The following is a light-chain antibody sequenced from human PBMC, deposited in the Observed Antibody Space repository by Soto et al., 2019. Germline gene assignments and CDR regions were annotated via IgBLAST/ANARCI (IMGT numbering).Light chain of an antibody. CDR2: DAS. J-gene: IGKJ2*01. V-gene: IGKV3-11*01. Sequence: EIVLTQSPATLSLSPGERATLSCRASQSVSNSLAWYQHKPGQPPRLLIFDASIKATDIPDRFSGSGSGTDFPRTISSPEPEEFAVNYCEQRSQWPPYTFGQGTKLEIK. CDR3: EQRSQWPPYT. CDR1: QSVSNS.